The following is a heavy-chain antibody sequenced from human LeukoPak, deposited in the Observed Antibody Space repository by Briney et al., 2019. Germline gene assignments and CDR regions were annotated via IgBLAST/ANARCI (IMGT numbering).Heavy chain of an antibody. CDR1: GGFISINTHY. CDR2: VFYSGTT. CDR3: ARDSRGRIDY. V-gene: IGHV4-39*07. Sequence: SETLSLTCSLSGGFISINTHYWGWIRQTPGKGPEWIGSVFYSGTTYFNPSLKSRVTISVDTSKNQFSLKLSSVTAADTAVYYCARDSRGRIDYWGQGTLVTVSS. D-gene: IGHD1-14*01. J-gene: IGHJ4*02.